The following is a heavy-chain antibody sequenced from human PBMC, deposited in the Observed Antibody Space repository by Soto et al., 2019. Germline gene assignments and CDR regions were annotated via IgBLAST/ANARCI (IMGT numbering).Heavy chain of an antibody. V-gene: IGHV3-23*01. D-gene: IGHD3-22*01. Sequence: EVQLLESGGGLVQPGGSLRLSCAASGFTFSSYAMSWVRQAPGKGLEWVSAISGSGGSTYYADSVKGRFTISRDNSKNTLYLQMNSLRAEDTAVYYCANKQGYYDSSDYWGQGTLVTVSS. J-gene: IGHJ4*02. CDR1: GFTFSSYA. CDR2: ISGSGGST. CDR3: ANKQGYYDSSDY.